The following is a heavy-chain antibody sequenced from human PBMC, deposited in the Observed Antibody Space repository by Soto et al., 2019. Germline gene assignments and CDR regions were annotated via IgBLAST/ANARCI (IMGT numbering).Heavy chain of an antibody. CDR3: ATCSGGSCYNYYYGMDV. CDR2: INPNSGGT. J-gene: IGHJ6*02. Sequence: ASVKVSCKASGYTLTGYYMHWVRQAPGQGLEWMGWINPNSGGTNYAQKFQGWVTMTRDTSISTAYMELSRLRSDDTAVYYCATCSGGSCYNYYYGMDVWGQGTTVTVSS. D-gene: IGHD2-15*01. CDR1: GYTLTGYY. V-gene: IGHV1-2*04.